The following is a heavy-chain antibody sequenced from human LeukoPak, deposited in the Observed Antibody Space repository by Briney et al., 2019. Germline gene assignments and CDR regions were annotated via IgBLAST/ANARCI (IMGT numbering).Heavy chain of an antibody. Sequence: GASVKVSCKASGGTFSLYAIIWVRQAPGQGLEWMGGIIPIFGTANYAQKFQGRVTITADESTSTAYMELSSLRSEDTAVYYCAKPKGDTGGYYRHAFDIWGQGTMVTVSS. D-gene: IGHD3-22*01. CDR3: AKPKGDTGGYYRHAFDI. J-gene: IGHJ3*02. CDR2: IIPIFGTA. CDR1: GGTFSLYA. V-gene: IGHV1-69*13.